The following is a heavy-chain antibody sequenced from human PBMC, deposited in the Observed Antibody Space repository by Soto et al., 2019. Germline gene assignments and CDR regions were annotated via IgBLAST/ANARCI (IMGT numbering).Heavy chain of an antibody. V-gene: IGHV3-48*02. Sequence: PGGSLRLSCAASGFTFSTYSMNWVRQAPGKGLEWVSYIGDSSSTIYYADSVKGRFTISRDNAKNSLYLQMNSLRDEDTAVYYCARTGVLLRYYFDVPGQGTRVTVSS. CDR2: IGDSSSTI. D-gene: IGHD3-10*01. J-gene: IGHJ4*02. CDR1: GFTFSTYS. CDR3: ARTGVLLRYYFDV.